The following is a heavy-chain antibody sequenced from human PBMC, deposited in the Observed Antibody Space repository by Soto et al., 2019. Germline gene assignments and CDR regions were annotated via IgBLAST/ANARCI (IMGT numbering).Heavy chain of an antibody. CDR2: ISAYNGNT. CDR3: ASGIAVAGIYYFDY. CDR1: GYTFTSYG. Sequence: ASVKVSCKASGYTFTSYGISWVRQAPGQGLEWMGWISAYNGNTNYAQKLQGRVTMTTDTSTSTAYMELRSLRSDDTAVYYCASGIAVAGIYYFDYWGQGTLVTVSS. V-gene: IGHV1-18*01. D-gene: IGHD6-19*01. J-gene: IGHJ4*02.